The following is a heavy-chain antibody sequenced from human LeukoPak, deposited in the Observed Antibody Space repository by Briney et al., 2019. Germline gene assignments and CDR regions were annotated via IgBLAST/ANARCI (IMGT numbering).Heavy chain of an antibody. Sequence: ASVKVSCKASGYTFTSYGISWVRQAPGQGLEWMGWINPNSGGTNYAQKFQGRVTMTRDASISTAYMELSRLRSDDTAVYYCARGGSSTSYELNWFDPWGQGTLVTVSS. CDR1: GYTFTSYG. D-gene: IGHD2-2*01. CDR2: INPNSGGT. J-gene: IGHJ5*02. CDR3: ARGGSSTSYELNWFDP. V-gene: IGHV1-2*02.